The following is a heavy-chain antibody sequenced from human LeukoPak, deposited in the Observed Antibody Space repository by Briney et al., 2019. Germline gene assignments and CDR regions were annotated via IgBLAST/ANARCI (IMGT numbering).Heavy chain of an antibody. J-gene: IGHJ6*03. CDR2: INHSGST. CDR1: GGSFSGYY. Sequence: SETLSLTCAVYGGSFSGYYWSWIRQPPGKGLEWIGEINHSGSTNYNPSLKSRVTISVDTSKNQFSLKLSSVTAADTAVYYCARGRPYYDFWSGYSNYYYVDVWGKGTTVTVSS. V-gene: IGHV4-34*01. CDR3: ARGRPYYDFWSGYSNYYYVDV. D-gene: IGHD3-3*01.